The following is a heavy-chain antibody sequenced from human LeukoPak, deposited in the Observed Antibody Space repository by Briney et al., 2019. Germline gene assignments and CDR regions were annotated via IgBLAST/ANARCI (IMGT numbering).Heavy chain of an antibody. CDR2: IYHSGRT. D-gene: IGHD3-10*01. V-gene: IGHV4-38-2*02. J-gene: IGHJ5*02. Sequence: SETLSLTCTVSGYSISSGYYWGWIRQPPGKGLEWIGSIYHSGRTFYNPSLKSQVTISVDTSKNQFSLKLSSVTAADTAVYYCARPSGVRGVMGWFDPWGQGTLVTVSS. CDR1: GYSISSGYY. CDR3: ARPSGVRGVMGWFDP.